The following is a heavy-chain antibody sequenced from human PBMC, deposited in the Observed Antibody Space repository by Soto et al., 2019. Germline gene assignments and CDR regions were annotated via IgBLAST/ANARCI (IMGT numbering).Heavy chain of an antibody. CDR2: IYYSGST. Sequence: SETLSLTCTVSGGSISSYYWSWIRQPPGKGLEWIGYIYYSGSTNYNPSLKSRVTISVDTSKNQFSLKLSSVTAADTAVYYCARAGYYYDSSGYDYWGQGTLVTVSS. J-gene: IGHJ4*02. D-gene: IGHD3-22*01. CDR1: GGSISSYY. CDR3: ARAGYYYDSSGYDY. V-gene: IGHV4-59*01.